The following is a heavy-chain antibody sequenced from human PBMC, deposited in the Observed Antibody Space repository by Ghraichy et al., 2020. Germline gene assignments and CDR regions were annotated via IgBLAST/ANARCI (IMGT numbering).Heavy chain of an antibody. D-gene: IGHD2-2*01. CDR1: GGSISSGGYS. Sequence: SETLSLTCAVSGGSISSGGYSWSWIRQPPGKGLEWIGYIYHSGSTYYNPSLKSRVTISVDRSKNQFSLKLSSVTAADTAVYYCARRYCSSTSCFFDYWGQGTLVTVSS. J-gene: IGHJ4*02. V-gene: IGHV4-30-2*01. CDR3: ARRYCSSTSCFFDY. CDR2: IYHSGST.